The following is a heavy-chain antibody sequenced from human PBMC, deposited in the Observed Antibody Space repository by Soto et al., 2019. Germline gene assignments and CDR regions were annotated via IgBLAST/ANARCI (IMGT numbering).Heavy chain of an antibody. D-gene: IGHD6-6*01. J-gene: IGHJ5*02. CDR2: ISAYNGDT. V-gene: IGHV1-18*04. Sequence: ASVKVSCKASGYTFTSYGITWVRQAPGQDLEWMGWISAYNGDTNYAQRLQGRVTMTTDTSTSTVYMELKSLKSDDTAVYYCARDQEYSTSGLYWFDLWGQGTLVTVSS. CDR3: ARDQEYSTSGLYWFDL. CDR1: GYTFTSYG.